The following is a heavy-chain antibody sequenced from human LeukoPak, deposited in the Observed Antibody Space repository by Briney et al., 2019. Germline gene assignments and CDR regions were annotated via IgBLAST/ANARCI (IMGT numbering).Heavy chain of an antibody. CDR3: ARGPIVVVINNWFDP. CDR2: IIPILGIA. D-gene: IGHD3-22*01. Sequence: GASVKVSCKASGGTFSSYAISWGRQAPGQGLEWMGRIIPILGIANYAQKFQGRVTITADKSTSTAYMELSSLRSEDTAVYYCARGPIVVVINNWFDPWGQGTLVTVSS. CDR1: GGTFSSYA. J-gene: IGHJ5*02. V-gene: IGHV1-69*04.